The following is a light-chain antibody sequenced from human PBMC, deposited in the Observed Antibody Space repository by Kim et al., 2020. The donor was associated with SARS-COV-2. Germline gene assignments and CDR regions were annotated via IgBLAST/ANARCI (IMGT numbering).Light chain of an antibody. CDR1: KLGEKY. Sequence: VSPGQTASITCYGDKLGEKYSCWYQQKPGQSPVLVIYQDSKRPSGIPERFSGSNSGNTATLTISGTQAMDEADYYCQAWDSSTAVFGGGTQLTVL. J-gene: IGLJ2*01. V-gene: IGLV3-1*01. CDR2: QDS. CDR3: QAWDSSTAV.